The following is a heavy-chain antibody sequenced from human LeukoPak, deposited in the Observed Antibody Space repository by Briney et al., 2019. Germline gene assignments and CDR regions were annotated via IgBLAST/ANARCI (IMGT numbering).Heavy chain of an antibody. D-gene: IGHD3-22*01. Sequence: SQTLSLTCTVSGGSISSGGYYWSWIRQHPGKGLEWIGYIYYSGSTYYNPSLKSRVTISVDTSKNQFSLKLSSVTAADTAVYYCARHGSSGYSFDYWGQGTLVTVSS. J-gene: IGHJ4*02. CDR2: IYYSGST. CDR1: GGSISSGGYY. CDR3: ARHGSSGYSFDY. V-gene: IGHV4-31*03.